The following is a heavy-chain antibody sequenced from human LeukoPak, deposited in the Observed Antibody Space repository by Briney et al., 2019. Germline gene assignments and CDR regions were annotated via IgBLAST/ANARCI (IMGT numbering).Heavy chain of an antibody. Sequence: PSETLSLTFTVTGDSIKSYYWNWIRQPPGKGLEWVGFGHYTGSTYYNPSLKSRVTLSVDTSKNQFSLKLSSVTAADTAVYYCARDSSGRRAFDIWGQGTMVTVSS. CDR1: GDSIKSYY. D-gene: IGHD3-22*01. V-gene: IGHV4-59*12. CDR3: ARDSSGRRAFDI. CDR2: GHYTGST. J-gene: IGHJ3*02.